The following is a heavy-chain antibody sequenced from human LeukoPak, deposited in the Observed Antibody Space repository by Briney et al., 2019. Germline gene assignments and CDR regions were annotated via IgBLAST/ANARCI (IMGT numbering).Heavy chain of an antibody. CDR3: ARDNGPMDV. CDR2: INPSGGST. D-gene: IGHD2-8*01. J-gene: IGHJ6*03. V-gene: IGHV1-46*03. Sequence: ASVKVSCKVSGYTLTELSMHWVRQAPGQGLEWMGIINPSGGSTSYAQKFQGRVTMTRDTSTSTVYMELSSLRSEDTAVYYCARDNGPMDVWGKGTTVTVSS. CDR1: GYTLTELS.